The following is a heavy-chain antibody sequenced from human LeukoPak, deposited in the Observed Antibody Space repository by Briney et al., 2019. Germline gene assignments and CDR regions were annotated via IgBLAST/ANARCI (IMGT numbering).Heavy chain of an antibody. CDR2: ISPDDSDT. CDR1: GYRFTDYW. J-gene: IGHJ4*02. CDR3: ARYSGHYVSLPSPFDY. D-gene: IGHD1-26*01. V-gene: IGHV5-51*01. Sequence: GESLKISCKGSGYRFTDYWIGWVRPVPGKGLEWMGIISPDDSDTRDSPSYSPSFQGQVTTSTDESISTAYLQWSSLKASDTAIYYCARYSGHYVSLPSPFDYWGQGTLVTVSS.